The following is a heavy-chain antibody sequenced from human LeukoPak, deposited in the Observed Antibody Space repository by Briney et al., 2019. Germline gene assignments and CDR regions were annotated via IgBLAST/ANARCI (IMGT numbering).Heavy chain of an antibody. V-gene: IGHV3-33*01. Sequence: PGRSLRLSCAASGLTFSSYGMHWVRQAPGKGLEWVAVIWYDGSNKYYADSVKGRFTISRDNSKNTLYLQMNSLRAEDTAVYYCARVGYDYELDYWGQGTLVTVSS. CDR3: ARVGYDYELDY. J-gene: IGHJ4*02. CDR2: IWYDGSNK. CDR1: GLTFSSYG. D-gene: IGHD5-12*01.